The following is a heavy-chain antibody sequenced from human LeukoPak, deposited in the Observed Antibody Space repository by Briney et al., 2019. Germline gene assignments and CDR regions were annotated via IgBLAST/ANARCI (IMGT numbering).Heavy chain of an antibody. J-gene: IGHJ4*02. CDR3: ARDGGYDSSGYSFDY. V-gene: IGHV4-59*01. CDR2: IYYSGST. D-gene: IGHD3-22*01. CDR1: GGSISSYY. Sequence: PSETLSLTCTVSGGSISSYYWSWIRQPPGKGLEWIGYIYYSGSTNYNPSLKSRVTISVDTSKNQFSLKLSSVTAADTAVYYCARDGGYDSSGYSFDYWGQGTLVTVSS.